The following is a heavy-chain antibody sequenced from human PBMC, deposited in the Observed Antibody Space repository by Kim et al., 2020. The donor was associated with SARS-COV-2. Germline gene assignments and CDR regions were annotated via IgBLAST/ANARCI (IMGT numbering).Heavy chain of an antibody. Sequence: GGSLRLSCAASGFTFSSYWMSWVRQAPGKGLEWVANIKQDGSEKYYVDSVKGRFTISRDNAKNSLYLQMNSLRAEDTAVYYCAREGSEVDTAMGPAFDYWGQGTLVTVSS. D-gene: IGHD5-18*01. V-gene: IGHV3-7*03. CDR3: AREGSEVDTAMGPAFDY. CDR2: IKQDGSEK. J-gene: IGHJ4*02. CDR1: GFTFSSYW.